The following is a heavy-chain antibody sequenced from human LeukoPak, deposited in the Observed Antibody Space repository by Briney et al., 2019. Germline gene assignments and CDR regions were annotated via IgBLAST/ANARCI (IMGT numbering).Heavy chain of an antibody. CDR1: GFTFSSYW. V-gene: IGHV3-74*01. D-gene: IGHD6-13*01. CDR2: IKSDGSTT. Sequence: GGSLRLSCAVSGFTFSSYWMHWVRQAPGKGLVWVSRIKSDGSTTSYADSVKGRFTISRGNAKNIVYLQMNSLRVEDTGLYYCARDLAYSSSWYYFDYWGQGTLATVPS. CDR3: ARDLAYSSSWYYFDY. J-gene: IGHJ4*02.